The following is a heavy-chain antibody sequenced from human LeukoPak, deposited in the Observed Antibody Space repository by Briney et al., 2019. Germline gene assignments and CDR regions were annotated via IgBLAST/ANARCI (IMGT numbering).Heavy chain of an antibody. Sequence: GSLRLSCAASGFTFSSYAMSWVRQAPGRGLELVANIKQDGSEKYYVDSVQGRFTISRDNAKNSLYLQMNSLRVEDTAVYYCARRIVGPSSGGDYWGQGTPVTVSS. CDR1: GFTFSSYA. CDR3: ARRIVGPSSGGDY. V-gene: IGHV3-7*01. CDR2: IKQDGSEK. D-gene: IGHD1-26*01. J-gene: IGHJ4*02.